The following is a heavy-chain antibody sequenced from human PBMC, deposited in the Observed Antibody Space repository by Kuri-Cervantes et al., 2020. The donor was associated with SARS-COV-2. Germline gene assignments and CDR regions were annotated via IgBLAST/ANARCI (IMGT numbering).Heavy chain of an antibody. CDR3: ATTNDSILLGFDAFDI. CDR2: IYPGDSDT. V-gene: IGHV5-51*01. D-gene: IGHD3-22*01. Sequence: KVSCKASGGTFSSYAISWVRQAPGQGLGWMGIIYPGDSDTRYSPSFQGQVTISADKSISTAYLQWSSLKASDTAMYYCATTNDSILLGFDAFDIWGQGTMVTVSS. CDR1: GGTFSSYA. J-gene: IGHJ3*02.